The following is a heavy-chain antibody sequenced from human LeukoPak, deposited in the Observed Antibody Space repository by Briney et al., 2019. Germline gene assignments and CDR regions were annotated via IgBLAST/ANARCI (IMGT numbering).Heavy chain of an antibody. J-gene: IGHJ4*02. CDR1: GDSVSSINGA. Sequence: SQTLSLTCAISGDSVSSINGAWNWIRQSPSRGLEWLGRTYYRSKWYTDYALSIQGRININPDTSKNQFSLHLLSVTPDDTAVYFCARDLGNTGWYTLDYWGQGTLVTVSS. CDR3: ARDLGNTGWYTLDY. CDR2: TYYRSKWYT. V-gene: IGHV6-1*01. D-gene: IGHD6-19*01.